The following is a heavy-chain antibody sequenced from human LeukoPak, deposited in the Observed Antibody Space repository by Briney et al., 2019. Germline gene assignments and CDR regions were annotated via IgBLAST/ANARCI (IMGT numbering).Heavy chain of an antibody. CDR1: GYTFTGYY. V-gene: IGHV1-2*02. D-gene: IGHD1-14*01. J-gene: IGHJ5*02. CDR3: ARDITGAVAKWFDP. CDR2: LNPNSGGT. Sequence: ASVKVSCKASGYTFTGYYMHWVRQAPGQGLEWMGWLNPNSGGTNYAQKFQGRVTMTRNTSISTAYMELSRLRSDDTAVYYCARDITGAVAKWFDPWGQGTLVTISS.